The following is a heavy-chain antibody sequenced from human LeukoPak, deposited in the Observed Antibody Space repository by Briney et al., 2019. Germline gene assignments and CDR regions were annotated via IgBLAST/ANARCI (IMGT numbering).Heavy chain of an antibody. CDR1: GFTFSSYG. CDR2: ISYDGSNK. Sequence: PGGSLRLSCAASGFTFSSYGMHWVRQAPGKGLEWVAVISYDGSNKYYADSVKGRFTISRDNSKNTLYLQMNSLRAEDTAVYYCAKEGRDIVVVVAAVLDYWGQGTLVTVSS. J-gene: IGHJ4*02. CDR3: AKEGRDIVVVVAAVLDY. V-gene: IGHV3-30*18. D-gene: IGHD2-15*01.